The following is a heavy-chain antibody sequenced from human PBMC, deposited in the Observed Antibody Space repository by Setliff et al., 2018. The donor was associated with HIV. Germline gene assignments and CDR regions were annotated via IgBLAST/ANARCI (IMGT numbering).Heavy chain of an antibody. D-gene: IGHD1-26*01. CDR3: ARDLGGLWEVFDC. J-gene: IGHJ4*02. V-gene: IGHV4-39*07. CDR2: IYYRGAT. CDR1: GGSISNSDFY. Sequence: SETLSLTCTVSGGSISNSDFYWGWIRQSPGKGLEWIGSIYYRGATYYNPTLQSRVTISADTSKNHFSLKLSSLTPADTAVYYCARDLGGLWEVFDCWGQGTLVTVSS.